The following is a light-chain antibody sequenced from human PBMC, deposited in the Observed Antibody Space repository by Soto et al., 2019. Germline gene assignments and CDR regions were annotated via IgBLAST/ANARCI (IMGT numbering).Light chain of an antibody. CDR2: DVS. CDR3: SSFRSSSTYV. Sequence: QSVLTQPASVSGSPGQSITISCTGTSSDVGRYNYVSWYQQHPGKAPKLTIYDVSNRPSGVSSRFSGSKSGNTASLTISGLQVEDEADYYCSSFRSSSTYVFGTGTKVTVL. J-gene: IGLJ1*01. CDR1: SSDVGRYNY. V-gene: IGLV2-14*01.